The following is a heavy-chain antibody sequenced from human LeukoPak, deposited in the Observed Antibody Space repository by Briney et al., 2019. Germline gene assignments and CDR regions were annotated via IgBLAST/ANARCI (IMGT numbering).Heavy chain of an antibody. D-gene: IGHD5-24*01. J-gene: IGHJ4*02. V-gene: IGHV3-48*04. CDR3: VRAGRWLQAVDY. CDR2: ISSSGSTI. Sequence: GGSLRLSCAASGFTFSSYGISWVRQAPGKGLEWVSYISSSGSTIYYPDSVKGRFTISRDNAKNSLYLQMNSLRAEDTAVYYCVRAGRWLQAVDYWGQGPLGTVSS. CDR1: GFTFSSYG.